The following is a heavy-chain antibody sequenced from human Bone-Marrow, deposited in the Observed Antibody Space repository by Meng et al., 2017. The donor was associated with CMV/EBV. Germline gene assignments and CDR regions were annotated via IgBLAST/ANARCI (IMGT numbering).Heavy chain of an antibody. D-gene: IGHD2-2*03. CDR2: IYYSGSS. J-gene: IGHJ5*02. Sequence: GSLRLSCTVSGGSISSSSYYWGWIRQPPGKGLEWIGSIYYSGSSYYNPSLKSRVTISVDTSKNQFSLKLSSVTAADTAVYYCARHGWSRWFDPWGQGTLVTVSS. CDR1: GGSISSSSYY. V-gene: IGHV4-39*01. CDR3: ARHGWSRWFDP.